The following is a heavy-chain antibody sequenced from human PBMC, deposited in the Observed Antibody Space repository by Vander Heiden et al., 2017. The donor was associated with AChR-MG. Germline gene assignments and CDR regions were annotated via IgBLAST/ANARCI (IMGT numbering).Heavy chain of an antibody. CDR2: INPNSGGT. J-gene: IGHJ6*02. Sequence: QVQLVQSGAEVTRPGASVKAPATASGNPFTGSIMHRVRQAPGQGLEWMGWINPNSGGTNYAQKFQGRVTMTRDTSISTAYMELSRLRSDDTAVYYCARDLVVVVPAAMIDYYYGMDVWGQGTTVTVSS. D-gene: IGHD2-2*01. V-gene: IGHV1-2*02. CDR1: GNPFTGSI. CDR3: ARDLVVVVPAAMIDYYYGMDV.